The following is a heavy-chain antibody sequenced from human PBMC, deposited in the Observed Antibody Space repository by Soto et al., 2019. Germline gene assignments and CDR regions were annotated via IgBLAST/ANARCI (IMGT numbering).Heavy chain of an antibody. V-gene: IGHV1-18*04. CDR3: ARGAKYYYDSSGHHP. D-gene: IGHD3-22*01. J-gene: IGHJ5*02. CDR2: ISAYNGNT. CDR1: GYTFTSYG. Sequence: QVQLVQTGAEVKKPGASVKVSCKASGYTFTSYGISWVRQAPGQGLEWMGWISAYNGNTNYAQKLQGRDTMTTDTSTSTADRELRSLRSDDTAVYYCARGAKYYYDSSGHHPWGQGPLVTVSS.